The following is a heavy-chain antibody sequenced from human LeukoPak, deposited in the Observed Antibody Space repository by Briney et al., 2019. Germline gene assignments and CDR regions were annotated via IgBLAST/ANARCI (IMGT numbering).Heavy chain of an antibody. CDR3: GIDYYDSGSRADY. CDR1: GFSVSSNY. V-gene: IGHV3-53*01. J-gene: IGHJ4*02. CDR2: IYSGGGT. D-gene: IGHD3-10*01. Sequence: PGGSLRLSCAASGFSVSSNYMSWVRQAPGKGLEWVSTIYSGGGTYYADSVKGRFTISRDNSKNTLYLQMSSLRAEDTAVYYCGIDYYDSGSRADYWGQGTLVTVSS.